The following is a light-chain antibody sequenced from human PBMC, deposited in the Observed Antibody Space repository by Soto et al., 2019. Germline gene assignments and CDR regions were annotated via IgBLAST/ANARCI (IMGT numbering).Light chain of an antibody. J-gene: IGKJ3*01. V-gene: IGKV1D-12*01. CDR1: QGISSW. CDR3: QQGVSYPIT. CDR2: AAS. Sequence: DIQMTQSPSSVSASVGDRVTITCRASQGISSWLAWYQQKPGKAPKFLIYAASTLQSGVPSRLSGSGSGTDFTLTISSLLPDDFATYHGQQGVSYPITFGPGTKVEIK.